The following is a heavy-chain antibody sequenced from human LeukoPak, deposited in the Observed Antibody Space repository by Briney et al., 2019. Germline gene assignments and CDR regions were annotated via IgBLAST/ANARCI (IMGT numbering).Heavy chain of an antibody. J-gene: IGHJ4*02. Sequence: AGSLRLSCVASGFTFSNSAMSWVRQAPGKGLQWVSTLSGSGITTYYADSVKGRFTISRDNSKNTLYLQMNSLKTEDTAVYYCTAMHTSGYEHLFDYWGQGTLVTVSS. V-gene: IGHV3-23*01. CDR2: LSGSGITT. CDR3: TAMHTSGYEHLFDY. CDR1: GFTFSNSA. D-gene: IGHD3-22*01.